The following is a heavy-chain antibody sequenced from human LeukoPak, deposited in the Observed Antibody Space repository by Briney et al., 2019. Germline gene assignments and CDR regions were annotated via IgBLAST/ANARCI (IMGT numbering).Heavy chain of an antibody. V-gene: IGHV3-21*01. CDR2: ISSSSSYI. CDR3: ARASSGYEDGFDY. D-gene: IGHD5-12*01. J-gene: IGHJ4*02. Sequence: GGSLRLSCAVSGFTFSSYSMNWVRQAPGKGLEWVSSISSSSSYIYYADSVKGRFTISRDNAKNSLYLHMNSLRAEDTAVYYCARASSGYEDGFDYWGQGTLVTVSS. CDR1: GFTFSSYS.